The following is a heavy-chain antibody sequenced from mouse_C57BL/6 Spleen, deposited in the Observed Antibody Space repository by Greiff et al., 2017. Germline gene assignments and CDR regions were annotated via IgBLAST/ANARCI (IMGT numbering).Heavy chain of an antibody. Sequence: QVQLQQSGAELARPGASVKMSCKASGYTFTSYTMHWVKQRPGQGLEWIGYINPSSGYTKYNQKFKDKATLTADKSSSTAYMQLSSLTSEDSAVYYCAREDYGNYAWFAYWGQGTLVTVSA. CDR2: INPSSGYT. D-gene: IGHD2-1*01. CDR3: AREDYGNYAWFAY. V-gene: IGHV1-4*01. J-gene: IGHJ3*01. CDR1: GYTFTSYT.